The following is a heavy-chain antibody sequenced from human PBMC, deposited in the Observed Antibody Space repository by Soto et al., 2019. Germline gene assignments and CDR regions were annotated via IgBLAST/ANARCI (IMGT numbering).Heavy chain of an antibody. J-gene: IGHJ3*02. CDR3: AKDRDDIGRGDAFEI. V-gene: IGHV3-23*01. CDR1: GFTLSNYA. Sequence: EMQLLESGGDLVQPGGSLRLSCAASGFTLSNYAMTWVRQAPGKGLEYISAISGSGVTTYYADSMKGRFTISRDNSKNTLYLQMNSLIAEDTAVYYCAKDRDDIGRGDAFEIWGQGTMVTVSS. CDR2: ISGSGVTT. D-gene: IGHD3-9*01.